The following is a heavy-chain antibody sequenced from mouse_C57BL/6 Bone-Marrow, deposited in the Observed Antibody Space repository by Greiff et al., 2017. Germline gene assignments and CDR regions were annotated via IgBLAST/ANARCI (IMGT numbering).Heavy chain of an antibody. V-gene: IGHV1-26*01. CDR3: ARSGGNHWYFDV. J-gene: IGHJ1*03. CDR1: GYTFTDYY. Sequence: VQLQQSGPELVKPGASVKISCKASGYTFTDYYMNWVKQSHGKSLELIGDINPNNGGTSYNQKFKGKATLTVDKSSSTAYMELRSLTSEDSAVYYCARSGGNHWYFDVWGTGTTVTVSS. CDR2: INPNNGGT. D-gene: IGHD2-1*01.